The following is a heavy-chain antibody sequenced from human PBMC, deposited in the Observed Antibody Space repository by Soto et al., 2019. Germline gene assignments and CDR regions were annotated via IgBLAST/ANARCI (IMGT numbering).Heavy chain of an antibody. J-gene: IGHJ5*02. CDR1: GFTFSSYA. CDR2: ISSNGGST. V-gene: IGHV3-64*01. D-gene: IGHD6-13*01. CDR3: ARGGPFIADPHINWFDP. Sequence: EVQLVESGGGLVQPGGSLRLSCAASGFTFSSYAMHWVRQAPGKGLEYVSAISSNGGSTYYANSVKGRFTISRDNSKNTLYLQMGSLRAEDMAVYYCARGGPFIADPHINWFDPWGQGTLVTVSS.